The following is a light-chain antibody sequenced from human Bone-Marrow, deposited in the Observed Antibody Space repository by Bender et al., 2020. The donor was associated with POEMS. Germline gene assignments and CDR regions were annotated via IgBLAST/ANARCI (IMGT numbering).Light chain of an antibody. CDR1: DSNFGGNN. V-gene: IGLV1-44*01. J-gene: IGLJ1*01. CDR3: VSFTTRNTYV. Sequence: QSVLTQPPSASGTPGQSVIISCSGTDSNFGGNNVNWYQHLPGTAPRLVVYSNYQRPSGVPARFSGSKSGNMASLTISGLQAEDEADYYCVSFTTRNTYVFGTGTKVTVL. CDR2: SNY.